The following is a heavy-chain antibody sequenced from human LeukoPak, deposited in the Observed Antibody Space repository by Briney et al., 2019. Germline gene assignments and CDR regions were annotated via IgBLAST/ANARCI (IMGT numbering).Heavy chain of an antibody. CDR2: INHSGST. D-gene: IGHD3-10*01. CDR1: GGSFSGYY. V-gene: IGHV4-34*01. Sequence: SETLSLTCAVYGGSFSGYYWSWIRQPPGKGLEWIGEINHSGSTNYNPPLKSRVTISVDTSKNQFSLKLSSVTAADTAVYYCARRSVVRGVTPFDYWGQGTLVTVSS. J-gene: IGHJ4*02. CDR3: ARRSVVRGVTPFDY.